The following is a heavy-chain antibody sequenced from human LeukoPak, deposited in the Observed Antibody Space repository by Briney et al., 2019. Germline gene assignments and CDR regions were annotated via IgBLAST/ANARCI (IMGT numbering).Heavy chain of an antibody. CDR3: ARVSYDSSGYFPAYFDY. Sequence: SETLSLTCTVSGGSISNYYWSWIRQPPSKGLEWIGHLYYSGSTNYNPSLKSRVTISVDTSNNQFSLKLSSVTAADTAVYYCARVSYDSSGYFPAYFDYWGQGTLVTVSS. V-gene: IGHV4-59*01. J-gene: IGHJ4*02. D-gene: IGHD3-22*01. CDR2: LYYSGST. CDR1: GGSISNYY.